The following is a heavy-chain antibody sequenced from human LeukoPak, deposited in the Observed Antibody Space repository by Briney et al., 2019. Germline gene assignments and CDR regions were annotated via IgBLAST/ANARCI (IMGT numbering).Heavy chain of an antibody. CDR2: IYYSGST. Sequence: PSETLSLTCTVSGGSISSYYWSWIRQPPGKGLEWIGYIYYSGSTYYNPSLKSRVTISVDTSKNQFSLKLSSVTAADTAVYYCASSDRNAFDIWGQGTMVTVSS. CDR3: ASSDRNAFDI. V-gene: IGHV4-59*01. CDR1: GGSISSYY. J-gene: IGHJ3*02.